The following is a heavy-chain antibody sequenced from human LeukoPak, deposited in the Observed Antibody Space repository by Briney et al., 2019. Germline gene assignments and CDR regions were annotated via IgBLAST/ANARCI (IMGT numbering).Heavy chain of an antibody. CDR3: AKHPGYSSGWFYFDY. D-gene: IGHD6-19*01. CDR1: GFTFSNYA. CDR2: ISDRGGST. Sequence: GGSLGLSCAASGFTFSNYAMSWVRQAPGKGLEWVSGISDRGGSTYYADSVKGRFTISRDNSKNTLYLQMNSLRAEDTAVYYCAKHPGYSSGWFYFDYWGQGTLVTVSS. V-gene: IGHV3-23*01. J-gene: IGHJ4*02.